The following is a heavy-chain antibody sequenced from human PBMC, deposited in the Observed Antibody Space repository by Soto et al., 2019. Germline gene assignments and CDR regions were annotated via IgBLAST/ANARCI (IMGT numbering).Heavy chain of an antibody. D-gene: IGHD1-26*01. V-gene: IGHV3-23*01. Sequence: EVQLLESGGGLVQPGGSLRLSCAASGITFSSYAMSWVRQAPGKGLEWGSAISGSGGSTYYADSVKGRFTISRDTSKNATYLQMNSLSAEDTAVYYCAKARAQYSGSYCRDYWGQGPLVTVSS. J-gene: IGHJ4*02. CDR1: GITFSSYA. CDR2: ISGSGGST. CDR3: AKARAQYSGSYCRDY.